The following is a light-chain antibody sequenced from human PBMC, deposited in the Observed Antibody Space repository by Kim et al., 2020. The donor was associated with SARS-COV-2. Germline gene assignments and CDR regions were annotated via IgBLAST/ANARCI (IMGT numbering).Light chain of an antibody. V-gene: IGLV1-47*01. CDR3: AAWDDNLSGYV. CDR1: SSIIASKY. Sequence: GQRVNISCSGSSSIIASKYVYWYQQVPGTAPKLLIYRNNPRPSGFPDRFSGSKSGTSASLAISGLRSEDEADYYCAAWDDNLSGYVFGTGTKVTVL. CDR2: RNN. J-gene: IGLJ1*01.